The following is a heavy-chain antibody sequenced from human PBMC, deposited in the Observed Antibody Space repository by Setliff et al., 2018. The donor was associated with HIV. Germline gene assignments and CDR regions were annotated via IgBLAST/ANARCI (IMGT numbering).Heavy chain of an antibody. CDR3: ARARLQGIVTAVGPRGNCLDP. D-gene: IGHD1-26*01. CDR1: GYSFINYG. J-gene: IGHJ5*02. V-gene: IGHV1-18*01. CDR2: ISTYTGHT. Sequence: ASVKVSCKASGYSFINYGISWVRQAPGQGPEWMGWISTYTGHTDNAPRLLGRVTMTTDTSTSTAYMELRSLTSDDTAVYYCARARLQGIVTAVGPRGNCLDPWGQGTRVTVSS.